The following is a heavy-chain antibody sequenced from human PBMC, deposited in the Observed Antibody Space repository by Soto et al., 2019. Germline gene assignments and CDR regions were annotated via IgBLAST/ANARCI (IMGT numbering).Heavy chain of an antibody. CDR2: ISAYNGNT. CDR1: GYTFTSYG. V-gene: IGHV1-18*01. J-gene: IGHJ6*03. D-gene: IGHD6-6*01. CDR3: ASGGVLARPPFDYYYYMDV. Sequence: ASVKVSCKASGYTFTSYGISWVRQAPGQGLEWMGWISAYNGNTNYAQKLQGRVTMTTDTSTSTAYMELRSLRSDDTAVYYCASGGVLARPPFDYYYYMDVCGKGNTVTVYS.